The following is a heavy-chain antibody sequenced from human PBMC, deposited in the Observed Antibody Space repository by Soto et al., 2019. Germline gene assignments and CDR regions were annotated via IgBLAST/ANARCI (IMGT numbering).Heavy chain of an antibody. Sequence: QVQLVESGGGVVQPGRSLRLSCAASGFTFSSYAMHWDRQAPGKGLEWVAVISYDGSNKYYADSVKGRFTISRDNSKNTLYLQMNSLRAEDTAVYYCASLQRRGSGDYWGQGTLVTVSS. CDR3: ASLQRRGSGDY. CDR1: GFTFSSYA. V-gene: IGHV3-30-3*01. J-gene: IGHJ4*02. CDR2: ISYDGSNK. D-gene: IGHD3-10*01.